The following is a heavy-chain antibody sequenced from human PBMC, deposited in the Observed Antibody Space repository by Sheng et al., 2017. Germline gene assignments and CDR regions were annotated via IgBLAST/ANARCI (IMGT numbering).Heavy chain of an antibody. CDR1: GFSFNNYA. CDR2: IGGSGGHT. CDR3: ARGVHDYSYYFDY. J-gene: IGHJ4*02. Sequence: EVQLVESGGGLVQPGGSLRLSCAASGFSFNNYAMSWVRQAPGKGLEWVSGIGGSGGHTYYADSVQGRFTISRDNSKNTLYLQMSSLRADDTAVYYCARGVHDYSYYFDYWGQGTL. D-gene: IGHD4-4*01. V-gene: IGHV3-23*04.